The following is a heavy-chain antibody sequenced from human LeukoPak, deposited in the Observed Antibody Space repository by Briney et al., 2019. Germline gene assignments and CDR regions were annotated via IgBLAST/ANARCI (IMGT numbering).Heavy chain of an antibody. CDR1: GFTFSSYS. V-gene: IGHV3-21*01. Sequence: GGSPRLSCAASGFTFSSYSMNWVRQAPGKGLEWVSSISSSSSYIYYADSVKGRFTISRDNAKNSLYLQMNTLRVEDTAVYYCARELADSGGAFDIWGQGTMVTVSS. J-gene: IGHJ3*02. CDR2: ISSSSSYI. CDR3: ARELADSGGAFDI. D-gene: IGHD1-26*01.